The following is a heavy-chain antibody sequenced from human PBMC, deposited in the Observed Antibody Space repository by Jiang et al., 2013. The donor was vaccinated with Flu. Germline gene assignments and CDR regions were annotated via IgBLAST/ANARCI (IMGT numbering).Heavy chain of an antibody. D-gene: IGHD2/OR15-2a*01. J-gene: IGHJ6*02. Sequence: TISVDKSKNQFSLKLSSVTAEDTAVYYCARVLGYYYYGMDVWGQGTTVTVSS. CDR3: ARVLGYYYYGMDV. V-gene: IGHV4-4*02.